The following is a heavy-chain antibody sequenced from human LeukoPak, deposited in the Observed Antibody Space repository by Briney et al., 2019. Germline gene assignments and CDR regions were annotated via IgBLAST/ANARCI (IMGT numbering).Heavy chain of an antibody. CDR3: AKDQSEDVDTATTGFDY. V-gene: IGHV3-9*01. CDR1: GFTFDDYA. Sequence: GRSLRLSCAASGFTFDDYAMHWVRQAPGKGLEWVSGISWNSGSIGYAASVKGRFTISRDNAKNSLYLQMNSLRAEDTALYYCAKDQSEDVDTATTGFDYWGQGTLVTVSS. D-gene: IGHD5-18*01. CDR2: ISWNSGSI. J-gene: IGHJ4*02.